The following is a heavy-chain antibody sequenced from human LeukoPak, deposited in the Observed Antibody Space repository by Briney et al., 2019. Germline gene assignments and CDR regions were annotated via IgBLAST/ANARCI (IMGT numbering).Heavy chain of an antibody. J-gene: IGHJ3*02. CDR2: ISAYNGNT. CDR3: ARDVGYDSSGDDAFDI. V-gene: IGHV1-18*01. Sequence: ASVKVSCKASGYTFTSYGISWVRQAPGQGLEWMGWISAYNGNTNYAQKLQGRVTMTTDTSTSTAYMELRSLRSDGTAVYYCARDVGYDSSGDDAFDIWGQGTMVTVSS. CDR1: GYTFTSYG. D-gene: IGHD3-22*01.